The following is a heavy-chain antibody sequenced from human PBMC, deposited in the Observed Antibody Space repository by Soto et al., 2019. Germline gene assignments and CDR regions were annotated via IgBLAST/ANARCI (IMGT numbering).Heavy chain of an antibody. D-gene: IGHD3-9*01. Sequence: PGVPLRLSCAASGFTFSSHSMTWVRQAPGKGLEWVSYISSSSSTIYYADSVKGRFTISRDNAQNSLFLQMNSLRAEDTAVYYCARAYYDFLAGRTSRFFDLWGQGTRVTVSS. CDR1: GFTFSSHS. CDR3: ARAYYDFLAGRTSRFFDL. V-gene: IGHV3-48*01. J-gene: IGHJ4*02. CDR2: ISSSSSTI.